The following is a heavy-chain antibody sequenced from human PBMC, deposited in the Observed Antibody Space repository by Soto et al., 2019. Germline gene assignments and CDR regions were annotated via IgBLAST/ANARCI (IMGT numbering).Heavy chain of an antibody. J-gene: IGHJ4*02. CDR3: AGVRIRDSGMVDFGY. CDR2: LDPKDSYT. D-gene: IGHD2-15*01. V-gene: IGHV5-10-1*01. Sequence: GESLKISCRASGYTFTDYWISWVRQMPGKGLEWVGRLDPKDSYTDYSPSFQGHVSISSDQSLSTAHLRWSSLKTSDTAIYYCAGVRIRDSGMVDFGYWGLGPLVTACS. CDR1: GYTFTDYW.